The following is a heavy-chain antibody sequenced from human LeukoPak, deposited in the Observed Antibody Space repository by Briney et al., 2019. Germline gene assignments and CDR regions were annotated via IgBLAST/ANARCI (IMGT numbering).Heavy chain of an antibody. CDR1: GITSSSYW. V-gene: IGHV3-74*01. CDR2: VSSDGRRS. J-gene: IGHJ5*02. Sequence: GGSLRLSCVASGITSSSYWLHWVRQAPGKGLVWVAYVSSDGRRSSYADSVKGRFTISRDSAKNTLYLQMNSLRAEDTALYYCVSDVERGRLDPWGQGTLVTVSS. CDR3: VSDVERGRLDP. D-gene: IGHD3-3*01.